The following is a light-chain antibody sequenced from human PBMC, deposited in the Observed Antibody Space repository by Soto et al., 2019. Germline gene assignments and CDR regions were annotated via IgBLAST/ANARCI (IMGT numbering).Light chain of an antibody. CDR1: QSVGSY. J-gene: IGKJ1*01. V-gene: IGKV3-11*01. Sequence: EIVLTQSPATLSLSPGEGATLSCRASQSVGSYLAWFQQKPGQAPRLLIYDASNRATGIPARFSGSGSGTDSTLTISSLEPEDFAVYYCQQRSNSPRTFGQGTKVEIK. CDR3: QQRSNSPRT. CDR2: DAS.